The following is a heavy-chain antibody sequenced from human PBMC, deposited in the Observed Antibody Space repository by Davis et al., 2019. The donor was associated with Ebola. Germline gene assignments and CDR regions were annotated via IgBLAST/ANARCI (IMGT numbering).Heavy chain of an antibody. CDR1: GFTFSSYG. CDR2: ISYDGSNK. V-gene: IGHV3-30*18. CDR3: TKGPVRFLEWLLLDY. D-gene: IGHD3-3*01. J-gene: IGHJ4*02. Sequence: GESLKISCAASGFTFSSYGMHWVRQAPGKGLEWVAVISYDGSNKYYADSVKGRFTISRDNSKNTLYLQMNSLRAEDTAVYYCTKGPVRFLEWLLLDYWGQGTLVTVSS.